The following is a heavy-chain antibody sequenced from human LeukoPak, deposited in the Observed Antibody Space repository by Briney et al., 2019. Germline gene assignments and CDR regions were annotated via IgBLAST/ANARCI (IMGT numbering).Heavy chain of an antibody. CDR1: GDSINSTNYF. D-gene: IGHD6-19*01. CDR3: ARGPNAQSGWTTGIDY. J-gene: IGHJ4*02. Sequence: PSETLSLTCVVSGDSINSTNYFWGWIRQPPGKGLEWIGNIYHSGRIYFNPSLKSRVTMSVDTSKNQISLNLSSVSAADTALYYCARGPNAQSGWTTGIDYWGQGTLVTVSS. V-gene: IGHV4-39*01. CDR2: IYHSGRI.